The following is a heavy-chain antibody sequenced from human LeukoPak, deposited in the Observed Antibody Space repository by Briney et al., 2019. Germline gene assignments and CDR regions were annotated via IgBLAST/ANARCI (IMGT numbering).Heavy chain of an antibody. CDR2: IRQDGSDK. V-gene: IGHV3-7*01. CDR3: ARDRDCGDGGCYPHFDY. D-gene: IGHD2-15*01. J-gene: IGHJ4*02. Sequence: GGSLRLSCAASGFTFSSNWMSWVRQDPGKGLEWVANIRQDGSDKYYMDSVKGRFTISRDNAKNSLSLQMNSLRVEDTAVYYCARDRDCGDGGCYPHFDYWGQGVRVTVSS. CDR1: GFTFSSNW.